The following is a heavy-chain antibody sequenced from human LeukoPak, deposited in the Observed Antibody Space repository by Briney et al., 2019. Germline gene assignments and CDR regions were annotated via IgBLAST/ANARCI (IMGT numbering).Heavy chain of an antibody. V-gene: IGHV3-23*01. D-gene: IGHD1-26*01. CDR1: GFAFTSCA. J-gene: IGHJ4*02. CDR3: AKDPYSGSYYDY. CDR2: ISGSGGST. Sequence: GGSLRLSCAASGFAFTSCAMSWVRQAPGKGLEWVSAISGSGGSTYYADSVKGRFTISRDNSKNTLYLLMNSLRADDTAVYYCAKDPYSGSYYDYWGQGTLVTVSS.